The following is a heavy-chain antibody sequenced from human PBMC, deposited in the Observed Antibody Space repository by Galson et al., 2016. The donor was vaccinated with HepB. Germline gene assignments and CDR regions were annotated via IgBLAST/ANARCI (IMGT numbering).Heavy chain of an antibody. J-gene: IGHJ3*02. V-gene: IGHV4-61*01. D-gene: IGHD6-19*01. CDR1: GDSVNSGSYY. CDR3: ARDQAMAGGHDAFDI. CDR2: IHYSWST. Sequence: SETLSLTCTVSGDSVNSGSYYWSWIRQPPGKGLEWIGYIHYSWSTNYNPSLKSRVTISIDTSKKQFSLKVTSVIAADTAVYYCARDQAMAGGHDAFDIWGQGTMVTVSS.